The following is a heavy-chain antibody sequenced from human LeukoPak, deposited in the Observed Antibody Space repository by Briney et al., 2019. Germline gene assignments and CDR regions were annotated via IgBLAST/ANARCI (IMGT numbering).Heavy chain of an antibody. CDR2: INPNSGGT. D-gene: IGHD6-13*01. J-gene: IGHJ4*02. CDR3: ARCQVMGYSSSWYPLDFDY. CDR1: GYTFTGYY. V-gene: IGHV1-2*02. Sequence: GASVKVSCKASGYTFTGYYMHWVRQAPGQGLEWMGWINPNSGGTNYAQKFQGRVTMTRDTSISTAYMELSRLRSDDTAVYYCARCQVMGYSSSWYPLDFDYWGQGTLVTVSS.